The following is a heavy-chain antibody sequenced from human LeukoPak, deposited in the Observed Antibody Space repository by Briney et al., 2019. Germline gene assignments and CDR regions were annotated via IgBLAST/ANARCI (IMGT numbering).Heavy chain of an antibody. CDR3: ARDQQWLVTGRYYYYYGMDV. V-gene: IGHV7-4-1*02. CDR1: GYTFINYA. D-gene: IGHD6-19*01. J-gene: IGHJ6*02. CDR2: INTNTGNP. Sequence: ASVTVSCTASGYTFINYAMNWVRQAPGQGLEWMGWINTNTGNPTYAQGFTGRFLFSLDTSVSTAYLQISSLKAEDTAVYYCARDQQWLVTGRYYYYYGMDVWGQGTTVTVSS.